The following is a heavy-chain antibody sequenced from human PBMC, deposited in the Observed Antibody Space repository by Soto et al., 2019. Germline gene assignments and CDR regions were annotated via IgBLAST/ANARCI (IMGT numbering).Heavy chain of an antibody. CDR1: RGSFNSYA. J-gene: IGHJ6*02. V-gene: IGHV1-69*13. CDR3: ARSLTTVTTGAVRYYYFGMEV. Sequence: SVKVSCKASRGSFNSYAINWLGQAPGQGLEWMAGIIPIFGTPTYAQRFQGRVTIISHESTSTADMELTNLRSEDTAVYYCARSLTTVTTGAVRYYYFGMEVWGQGTTVSVSS. CDR2: IIPIFGTP. D-gene: IGHD4-4*01.